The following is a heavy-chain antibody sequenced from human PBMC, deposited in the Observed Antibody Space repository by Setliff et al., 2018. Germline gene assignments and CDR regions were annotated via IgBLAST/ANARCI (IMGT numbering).Heavy chain of an antibody. CDR2: VYASGRT. J-gene: IGHJ6*02. CDR1: GASISDYY. Sequence: SETLSLTCTVSGASISDYYWTWIRQPAGKELEWIGRVYASGRTDYNPSLKSRVSISADTSMNHFSLRMTSVSAADTAVYYCAKEHVVISFVTNTHHHYGMDVWGQGTTVTVSS. V-gene: IGHV4-4*07. D-gene: IGHD2-8*01. CDR3: AKEHVVISFVTNTHHHYGMDV.